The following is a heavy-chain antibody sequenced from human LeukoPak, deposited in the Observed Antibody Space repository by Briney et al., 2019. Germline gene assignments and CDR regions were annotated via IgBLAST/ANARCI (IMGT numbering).Heavy chain of an antibody. Sequence: SETLSLTCAVYGGSFSGYYWSWVRQPPGKGLEGSGEINDSGSTNYNPSLTSRVTISEDTSKNQFSLKLSSLTAADTAVYYCARGIPRRYFDWFRSNWFDPWGQGILVTVSS. V-gene: IGHV4-34*01. J-gene: IGHJ5*02. D-gene: IGHD3-9*01. CDR3: ARGIPRRYFDWFRSNWFDP. CDR2: INDSGST. CDR1: GGSFSGYY.